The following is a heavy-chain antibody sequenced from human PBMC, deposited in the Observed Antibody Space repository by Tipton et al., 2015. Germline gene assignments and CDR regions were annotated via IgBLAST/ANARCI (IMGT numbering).Heavy chain of an antibody. D-gene: IGHD3-9*01. J-gene: IGHJ4*02. CDR3: ACQDYDSLTRDYQTVDY. CDR2: VFHNGDS. Sequence: TLSLTCTASGGSINHNYWSWIRQPPGKGLEYMGYVFHNGDSNYNPSLKSRVSMSVDTSKNQISLKLTSATAADTAMYYCACQDYDSLTRDYQTVDYWGQGTLVTVSS. V-gene: IGHV4-59*01. CDR1: GGSINHNY.